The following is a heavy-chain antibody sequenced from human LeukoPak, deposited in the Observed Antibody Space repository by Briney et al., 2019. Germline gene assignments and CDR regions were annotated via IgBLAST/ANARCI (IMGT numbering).Heavy chain of an antibody. D-gene: IGHD6-13*01. Sequence: GGSLRLSCAASGFTFSSYAMTWVRQAPGKGLEWVSSIGVSSTYYADSVKGRFTISRDNSKNTLYLQMNSLRAEDTAVYYCAKGQRAAGTFDYWGQGTLVTVSS. CDR2: IGVSST. CDR1: GFTFSSYA. CDR3: AKGQRAAGTFDY. V-gene: IGHV3-23*01. J-gene: IGHJ4*02.